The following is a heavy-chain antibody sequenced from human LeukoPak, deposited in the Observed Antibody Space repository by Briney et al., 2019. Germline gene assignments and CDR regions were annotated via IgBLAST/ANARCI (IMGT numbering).Heavy chain of an antibody. CDR3: ARVRHIVVVTATYYFDY. D-gene: IGHD2-21*02. CDR2: ISAYNGNT. V-gene: IGHV1-18*01. CDR1: GYTFTSYG. Sequence: ASVNVSCKASGYTFTSYGISWVRQAPGQGLEWMGWISAYNGNTNYAQKLQGRVTMTTDTSTSTAYMELRSLRSDDTAVYYCARVRHIVVVTATYYFDYWGQGTLVTVSS. J-gene: IGHJ4*02.